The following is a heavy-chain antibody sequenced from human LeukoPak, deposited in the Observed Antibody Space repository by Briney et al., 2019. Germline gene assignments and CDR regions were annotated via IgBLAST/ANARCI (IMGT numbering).Heavy chain of an antibody. J-gene: IGHJ6*02. CDR2: IYSGGST. V-gene: IGHV3-53*05. CDR3: AKSGPYDSSGYYVYYYYGMDV. Sequence: GGSLRLSCAASGFTVSSNYMSWVRQAPGKGLEWVSVIYSGGSTYYADSVKGRFTISRDNSKNTLYLQMNSLRAEDTAVYYCAKSGPYDSSGYYVYYYYGMDVWGQGTTVTVSS. CDR1: GFTVSSNY. D-gene: IGHD3-22*01.